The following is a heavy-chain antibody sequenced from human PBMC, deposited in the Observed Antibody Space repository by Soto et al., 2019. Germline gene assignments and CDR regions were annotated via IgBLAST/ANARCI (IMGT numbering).Heavy chain of an antibody. D-gene: IGHD4-4*01. CDR3: ANSFDYRTTGGMDV. CDR2: ISYDGSNK. V-gene: IGHV3-30*18. Sequence: GGSLRLSCAASGFTFSSYAMRWVRQAPGKGLEWVAVISYDGSNKYYADSVKGRFTISRDNSKNTLYLQMNSLRAEDTAVYYCANSFDYRTTGGMDVWGQGTTVTVS. CDR1: GFTFSSYA. J-gene: IGHJ6*02.